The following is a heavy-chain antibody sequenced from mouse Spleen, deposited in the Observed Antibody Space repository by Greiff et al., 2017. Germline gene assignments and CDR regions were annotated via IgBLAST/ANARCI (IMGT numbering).Heavy chain of an antibody. CDR2: ISYDGSN. D-gene: IGHD2-2*01. CDR3: ARVGYDGGFAY. Sequence: EVQLQQSGPGLVKPSQSLSLTCSVTGYSITSGYYWNWIRQFPGNKLEWMGYISYDGSNNYNPSLKNRISITRDTSKNQFFLKLNSVTTEDTATYYCARVGYDGGFAYWGQGTLVTVSA. J-gene: IGHJ3*01. V-gene: IGHV3-6*01. CDR1: GYSITSGYY.